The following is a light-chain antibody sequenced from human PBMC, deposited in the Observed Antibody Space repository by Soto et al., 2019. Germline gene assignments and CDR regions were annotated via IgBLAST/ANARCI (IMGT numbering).Light chain of an antibody. J-gene: IGLJ1*01. CDR3: SSYTSSSTLFV. CDR2: EVS. Sequence: QSVLTQPASVSGSPGQSITISCTVTSSDVGGYNYVSWYQQHPGKAPKLMIYEVSNRPSGVSNRFSGSKSGNTASLTISGLQAEDEADYYCSSYTSSSTLFVFGTGTKVTVL. CDR1: SSDVGGYNY. V-gene: IGLV2-14*01.